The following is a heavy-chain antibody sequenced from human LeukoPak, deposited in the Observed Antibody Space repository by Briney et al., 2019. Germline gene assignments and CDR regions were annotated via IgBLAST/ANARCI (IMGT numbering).Heavy chain of an antibody. CDR2: IYYGENT. D-gene: IGHD3-22*01. V-gene: IGHV4-39*01. CDR3: ARRDDSSGYHKIFDY. J-gene: IGHJ4*02. Sequence: MASETLSLTCTVSGGSISGGPYYWGWIRQPPGKGLEWIGNIYYGENTYYNPSLKSRVTITIDTSKNQFYLKLSSLTAADTAVYYCARRDDSSGYHKIFDYWGPGTLVTVSS. CDR1: GGSISGGPYY.